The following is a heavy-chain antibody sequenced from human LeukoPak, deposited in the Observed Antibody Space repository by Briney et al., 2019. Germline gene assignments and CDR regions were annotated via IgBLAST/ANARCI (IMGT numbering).Heavy chain of an antibody. CDR1: GGSISSSSYY. D-gene: IGHD1-26*01. CDR3: ARSRSGSYYQ. V-gene: IGHV4-39*07. J-gene: IGHJ4*02. CDR2: IYYSGST. Sequence: PSETLSLTCTVSGGSISSSSYYWGWIRQPPGKGLEGIGSIYYSGSTYYNPSLKSRVTISVDTSKNQFSLKLSSVTAADTAVYYCARSRSGSYYQWGQGTLVTVSS.